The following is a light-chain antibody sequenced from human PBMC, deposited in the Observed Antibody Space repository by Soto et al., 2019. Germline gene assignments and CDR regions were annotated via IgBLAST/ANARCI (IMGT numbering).Light chain of an antibody. CDR3: SSFASTASLI. CDR1: NTDIGGYSY. V-gene: IGLV2-14*01. Sequence: QSVLTQPASVSGSPGQSITISCTGTNTDIGGYSYVSWYQQHPGKAPKLLIYEVRHRPSGVSNRFSGSKFGNTASLTISGLQAEDEADYYCSSFASTASLIFGGGTKVTVL. CDR2: EVR. J-gene: IGLJ2*01.